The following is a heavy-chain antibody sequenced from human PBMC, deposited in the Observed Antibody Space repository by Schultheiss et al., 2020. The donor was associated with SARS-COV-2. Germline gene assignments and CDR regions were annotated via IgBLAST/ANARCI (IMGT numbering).Heavy chain of an antibody. CDR2: IYSGGST. D-gene: IGHD1-26*01. Sequence: GGSLRLSCAASGFTFSSYAMRWVRQAPGKGLEWVSVIYSGGSTYYADSVKGRFTISRDNSKNTLYLQMNSLRVDDTAVYFCAREAVYSRGSRGDWFDPWGQGTLVTVSS. J-gene: IGHJ5*02. CDR1: GFTFSSYA. V-gene: IGHV3-66*01. CDR3: AREAVYSRGSRGDWFDP.